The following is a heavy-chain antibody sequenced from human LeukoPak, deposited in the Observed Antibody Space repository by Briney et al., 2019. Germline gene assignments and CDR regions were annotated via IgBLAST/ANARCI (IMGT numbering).Heavy chain of an antibody. CDR2: INHNSGGA. Sequence: ASVKVSCTASGYTFTDYYMHWVRQAPGQGLEWMGWINHNSGGANYAQTFQGRVTMTRDTSINTAYMELSRLRSDDTAVYYCARGYCSSANCLDYYFDYWGQGTLVTVSS. D-gene: IGHD2-2*01. V-gene: IGHV1-2*02. CDR1: GYTFTDYY. CDR3: ARGYCSSANCLDYYFDY. J-gene: IGHJ4*02.